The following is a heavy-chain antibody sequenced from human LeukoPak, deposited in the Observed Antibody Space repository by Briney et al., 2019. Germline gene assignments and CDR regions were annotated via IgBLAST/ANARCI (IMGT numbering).Heavy chain of an antibody. CDR3: ARHVGYSSSWYPDYYYYYYMDV. CDR1: GGSISSSSYY. J-gene: IGHJ6*03. V-gene: IGHV4-39*01. CDR2: IYYSGTS. Sequence: PSETLSLTCTLSGGSISSSSYYWGWTRHPPGKGLEWIASIYYSGTSYYNPSLKSRVTISVGSTRNQFSLRLSSVTAADTAVYYCARHVGYSSSWYPDYYYYYYMDVWGKGTTVTVSS. D-gene: IGHD6-13*01.